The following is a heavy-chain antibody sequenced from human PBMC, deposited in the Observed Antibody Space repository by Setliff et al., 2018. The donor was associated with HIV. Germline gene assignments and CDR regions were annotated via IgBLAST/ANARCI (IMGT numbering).Heavy chain of an antibody. CDR1: GYTFTNYG. D-gene: IGHD2-2*01. J-gene: IGHJ3*02. CDR2: ISAYNDNT. Sequence: ASVKVSCKTSGYTFTNYGISWVRQAPGQGLEWMGWISAYNDNTNYAQKVQGRVTMTTDTSTSTAYMDLRSLRSDDTAVYYCASALGYCSSTSCYGVIDAVDIWGQGTMVTVSS. V-gene: IGHV1-18*01. CDR3: ASALGYCSSTSCYGVIDAVDI.